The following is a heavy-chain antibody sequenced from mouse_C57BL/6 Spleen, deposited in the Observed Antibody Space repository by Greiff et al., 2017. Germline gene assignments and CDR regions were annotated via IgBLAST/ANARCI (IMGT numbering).Heavy chain of an antibody. D-gene: IGHD2-5*01. J-gene: IGHJ1*03. CDR2: ISSGGDYI. CDR3: TRKGYYSNYWYFDV. CDR1: GFTFSSYA. V-gene: IGHV5-9-1*02. Sequence: EVHLVESGEGLVKPGGSLKLSCAASGFTFSSYAMSWVRQTPEKRLEWVAYISSGGDYIYYADTVKGRFTISRDNARNTLYLQMSSLKSEDTAMYYCTRKGYYSNYWYFDVWGTGTTVTVSS.